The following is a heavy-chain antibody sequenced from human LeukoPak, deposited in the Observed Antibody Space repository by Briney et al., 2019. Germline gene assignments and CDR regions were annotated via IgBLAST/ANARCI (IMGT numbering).Heavy chain of an antibody. Sequence: KPSETLSRTCAVYGGSFSGYYWSWIRQPPGKGLEWIGEINHSGGTNYNPSLKSRVTISVDTSKNQFSLKLSSVTAADTAVYYCAGRRSCTSCYVTFDYWGQGTLVTVSS. D-gene: IGHD2-2*01. CDR1: GGSFSGYY. CDR2: INHSGGT. J-gene: IGHJ4*02. CDR3: AGRRSCTSCYVTFDY. V-gene: IGHV4-34*01.